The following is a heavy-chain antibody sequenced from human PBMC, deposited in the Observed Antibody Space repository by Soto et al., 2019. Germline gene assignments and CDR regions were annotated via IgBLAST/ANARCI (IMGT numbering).Heavy chain of an antibody. CDR1: GGTFSSHS. V-gene: IGHV1-69*01. D-gene: IGHD1-1*01. CDR2: IIPIFGPA. CDR3: ATGSFTSTGGRIGYHYNAMDV. J-gene: IGHJ6*02. Sequence: QVQLVQSGAEVKKPGSSVKVSCKSYGGTFSSHSINWVRQAPGQGLEWMGGIIPIFGPANFAKKFQGRVTITADESTTTAYMELSSLTSEDTAVYYCATGSFTSTGGRIGYHYNAMDVWGQGTTVTVSS.